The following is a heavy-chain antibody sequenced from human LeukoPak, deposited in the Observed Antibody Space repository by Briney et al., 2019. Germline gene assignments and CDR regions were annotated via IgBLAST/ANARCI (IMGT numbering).Heavy chain of an antibody. J-gene: IGHJ4*02. Sequence: GGSLRLSCAASGFSFRSYWMYWVRQAPGKGLAWVSRINPDGSMTTYVDSVKGRFTISRDNAKNTLYLQMNSLRVEDTAVYYCVRALTGTDDFWGQGTLVTVSS. CDR3: VRALTGTDDF. CDR2: INPDGSMT. V-gene: IGHV3-74*03. CDR1: GFSFRSYW. D-gene: IGHD1-20*01.